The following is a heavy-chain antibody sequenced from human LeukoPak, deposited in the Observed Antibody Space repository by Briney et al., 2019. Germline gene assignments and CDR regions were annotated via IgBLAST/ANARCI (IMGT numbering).Heavy chain of an antibody. V-gene: IGHV3-13*01. CDR2: IGTIGDT. J-gene: IGHJ6*03. Sequence: PGGSLRLSCAASGFTFSTYDMHWVRQASGKGLEWVSSIGTIGDTFYPGSVKGRFTISRENAKNSLYLQMNGLGAGDTAVYYCARATVIGNAPVPGYMDVWGKGTTVTVSS. CDR3: ARATVIGNAPVPGYMDV. D-gene: IGHD2-21*01. CDR1: GFTFSTYD.